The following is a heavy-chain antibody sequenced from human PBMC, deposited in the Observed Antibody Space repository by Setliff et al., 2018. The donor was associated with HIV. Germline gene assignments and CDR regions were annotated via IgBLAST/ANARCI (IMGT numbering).Heavy chain of an antibody. CDR1: GFTFSDHA. CDR2: IWHDGSNK. J-gene: IGHJ4*02. D-gene: IGHD3-22*01. Sequence: PGGSLRLSCAASGFTFSDHAMHWVRQAPGKGLEWVALIWHDGSNKYYGDSVKGRFTISRDNSKNTLYLQMNSLRAEDTAVYYCARDQAPNYYDSSGYYYIDYWGQGTLVTVSS. CDR3: ARDQAPNYYDSSGYYYIDY. V-gene: IGHV3-33*08.